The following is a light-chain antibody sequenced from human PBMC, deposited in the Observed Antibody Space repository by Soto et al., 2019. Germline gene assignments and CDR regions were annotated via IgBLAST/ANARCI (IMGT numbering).Light chain of an antibody. Sequence: ESVLTHSPGTLSLSPGERATLSCRASQSVSNNYLAWSQQKPGQAPRLLLYGASNRATGIPARFSGSGSGTDFSLTISSLEPEDFAVYYCQQRSNWPPITFGQGTRLEIK. J-gene: IGKJ5*01. CDR3: QQRSNWPPIT. CDR2: GAS. V-gene: IGKV3-11*01. CDR1: QSVSNNY.